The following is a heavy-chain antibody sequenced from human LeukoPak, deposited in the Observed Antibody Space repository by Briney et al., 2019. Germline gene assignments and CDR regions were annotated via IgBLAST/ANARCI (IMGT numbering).Heavy chain of an antibody. V-gene: IGHV4-34*01. CDR2: INHSGST. CDR1: GGSFSGYY. D-gene: IGHD4-11*01. J-gene: IGHJ4*02. Sequence: SETLSLTCAVYGGSFSGYYWSWIRQPPGKGLEWIGEINHSGSTNYNPSLKSRVTISVDTSKNQFSLKLSSVTAADTAVYYCARGLEVTIDYWGRGTLVTVSS. CDR3: ARGLEVTIDY.